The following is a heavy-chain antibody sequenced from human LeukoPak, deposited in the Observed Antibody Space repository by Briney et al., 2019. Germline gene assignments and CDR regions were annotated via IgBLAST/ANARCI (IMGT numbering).Heavy chain of an antibody. J-gene: IGHJ4*02. CDR1: GFTFSSYA. D-gene: IGHD3-22*01. Sequence: GGSLRLSCAASGFTFSSYAMSWARQAPGKGLEWVSAISGSGGSTYYADSVKGRFTISRDNSKNTLYLQMNSLRAEDTAVYYCAELSGYYYDSSGYYYEDYWGQGTLVTVSS. CDR2: ISGSGGST. V-gene: IGHV3-23*01. CDR3: AELSGYYYDSSGYYYEDY.